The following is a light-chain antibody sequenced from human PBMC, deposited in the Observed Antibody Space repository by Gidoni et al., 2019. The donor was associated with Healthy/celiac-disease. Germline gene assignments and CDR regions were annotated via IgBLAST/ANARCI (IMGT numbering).Light chain of an antibody. CDR1: SSNIGSNY. J-gene: IGLJ3*02. Sequence: QSVLTQPPSASGTPGQGVTISCSGSSSNIGSNYVYWYQQLPGTAPKLLIYRNNQRPSEVPDRFSGSKSGTSASLAISGLRSEDEADYYCAAWDDSLSGQVFGGGTKLTVL. CDR2: RNN. V-gene: IGLV1-47*01. CDR3: AAWDDSLSGQV.